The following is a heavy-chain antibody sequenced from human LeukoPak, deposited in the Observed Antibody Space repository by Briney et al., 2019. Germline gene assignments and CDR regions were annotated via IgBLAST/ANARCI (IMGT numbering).Heavy chain of an antibody. D-gene: IGHD1-26*01. V-gene: IGHV1-2*02. CDR1: GYTFTGYY. CDR3: ATLGLNIVGSTTDFDY. Sequence: GASVKVSCKASGYTFTGYYMHWVRQAPGQGLEWMGWINPNSGGTNYAQKFQGRVTMTRDTSISTAYMELSRLTSDDTAVYYCATLGLNIVGSTTDFDYWGQGTLVTVSS. J-gene: IGHJ4*02. CDR2: INPNSGGT.